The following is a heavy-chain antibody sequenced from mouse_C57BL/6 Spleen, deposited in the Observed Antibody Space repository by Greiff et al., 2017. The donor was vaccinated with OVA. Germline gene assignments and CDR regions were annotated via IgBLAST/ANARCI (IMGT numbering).Heavy chain of an antibody. J-gene: IGHJ2*01. CDR2: INYDGSST. Sequence: EVHLVESEGGLVQPGSSMKLSCTASGFTFSDYYMAWVRQVPEKGLEWVANINYDGSSTYYLDSLKSRFIISRDNAKNILYLQMSSLKSEDTATYYCARMGGYDYPFDYWGQGTTLTVSS. CDR3: ARMGGYDYPFDY. D-gene: IGHD2-4*01. CDR1: GFTFSDYY. V-gene: IGHV5-16*01.